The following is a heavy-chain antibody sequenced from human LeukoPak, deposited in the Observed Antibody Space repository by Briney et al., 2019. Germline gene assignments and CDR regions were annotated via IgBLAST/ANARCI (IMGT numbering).Heavy chain of an antibody. Sequence: GGSLRLSCAASGFTFRTYCMHWVRQAPAKGLEWVAVIAYDGSNKYYADSVKGRFTISRDNSKSTLFLQMNSLRVEDTAVYYCARDSRIERQRGVKDYWGQGTLVTVSS. CDR3: ARDSRIERQRGVKDY. D-gene: IGHD3-10*01. J-gene: IGHJ4*02. V-gene: IGHV3-30-3*01. CDR2: IAYDGSNK. CDR1: GFTFRTYC.